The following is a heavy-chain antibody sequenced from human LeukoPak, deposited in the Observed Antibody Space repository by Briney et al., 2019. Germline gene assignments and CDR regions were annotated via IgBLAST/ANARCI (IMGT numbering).Heavy chain of an antibody. CDR1: GYTFTFYY. CDR2: INTNSGVT. D-gene: IGHD3-22*01. V-gene: IGHV1-2*02. J-gene: IGHJ4*02. Sequence: ASVTVSCTASGYTFTFYYIHWVRQAPGQGMEWMGWINTNSGVTKFAKKFQGRVTVTRDTSIITAYMEMRSLRPDDRAVYFCARGPPTRVVVITTGDFDYCGQGALVTVSS. CDR3: ARGPPTRVVVITTGDFDY.